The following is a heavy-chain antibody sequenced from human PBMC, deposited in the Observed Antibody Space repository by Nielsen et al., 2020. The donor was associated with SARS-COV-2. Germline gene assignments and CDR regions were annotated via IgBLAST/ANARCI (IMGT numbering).Heavy chain of an antibody. V-gene: IGHV1-69*04. CDR2: IIPILGIA. J-gene: IGHJ4*02. CDR1: GGTFSSYA. CDR3: ARAVSLDYYGSGSRMDY. D-gene: IGHD3-10*01. Sequence: SVKVSCKASGGTFSSYAISWVRQAPGQGLEWMGRIIPILGIANYAQKFQGRVTITADKSTSTAYMELSSLRSEDTAVYYCARAVSLDYYGSGSRMDYWGQGTLVTVSS.